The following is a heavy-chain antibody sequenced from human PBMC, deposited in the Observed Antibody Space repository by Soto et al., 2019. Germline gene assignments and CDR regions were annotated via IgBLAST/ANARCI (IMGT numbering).Heavy chain of an antibody. D-gene: IGHD3-3*01. J-gene: IGHJ4*02. V-gene: IGHV3-73*01. CDR3: TFLRFLSSPIYDY. CDR1: GFTFSASA. CDR2: IRSKYNNYAT. Sequence: QAGGSLRLSCAASGFTFSASAIHWVRQAPGKGLEWVGRIRSKYNNYATAYTASLRGRFTISRDDSKNTTYLQVNSLKSEDTAVYYCTFLRFLSSPIYDYWGQGSPVTVSS.